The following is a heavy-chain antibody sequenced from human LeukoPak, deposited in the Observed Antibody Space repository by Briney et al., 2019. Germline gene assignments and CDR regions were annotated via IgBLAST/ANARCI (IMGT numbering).Heavy chain of an antibody. V-gene: IGHV4-38-2*02. D-gene: IGHD3-3*01. J-gene: IGHJ3*02. CDR2: IYHSGST. Sequence: SETLSLTCTVSGYSISSGYYWGWIRQPPGKGLEWIGSIYHSGSTYYNPSLKSRVTMSVNTSKNRFSLKLSSVTAADTAIYYCARDDFWSGYRAFDIWGQGTMVTVSS. CDR3: ARDDFWSGYRAFDI. CDR1: GYSISSGYY.